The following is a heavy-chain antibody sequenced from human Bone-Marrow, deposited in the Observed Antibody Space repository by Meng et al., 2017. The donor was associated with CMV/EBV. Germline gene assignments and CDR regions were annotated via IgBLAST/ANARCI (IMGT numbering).Heavy chain of an antibody. CDR2: ISWDSGNM. J-gene: IGHJ4*02. V-gene: IGHV3-9*01. CDR3: AKDIYPLLVVKPAESDSEGNYFDC. Sequence: LSLTCAASGFTFDDYAMHWVRQAPGKGLEWVSGISWDSGNMAYADSVKGRFTISRDNAKNSLYLQINSLRTEDTALYYGAKDIYPLLVVKPAESDSEGNYFDCWGRGTMVTV. D-gene: IGHD3-22*01. CDR1: GFTFDDYA.